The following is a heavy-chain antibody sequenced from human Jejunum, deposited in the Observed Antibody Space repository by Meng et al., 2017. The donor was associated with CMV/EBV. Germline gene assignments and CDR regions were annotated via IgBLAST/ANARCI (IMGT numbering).Heavy chain of an antibody. D-gene: IGHD1-26*01. V-gene: IGHV4-4*07. J-gene: IGHJ4*02. CDR3: ERGPGASTREGFDH. CDR1: GGSINNYY. Sequence: QVQLQETGRGLVEPSETLALTCTVSGGSINNYYWSWIRQSAGKGVEWIGRFYSSDTYNYHPSLNSRVTVSLDTSKKQFSLILSSVTAADTARYYCERGPGASTREGFDHWGLGTLVTVSS. CDR2: FYSSDTY.